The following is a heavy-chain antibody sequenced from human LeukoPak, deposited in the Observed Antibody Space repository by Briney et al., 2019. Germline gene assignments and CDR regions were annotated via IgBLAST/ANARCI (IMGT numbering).Heavy chain of an antibody. CDR2: INPSGGST. CDR3: ARVDPSVRGGQPEYYYYGMDV. J-gene: IGHJ6*02. D-gene: IGHD3-10*01. V-gene: IGHV1-46*01. CDR1: GYTFTSYY. Sequence: GASVKVSCKASGYTFTSYYMHWVRQAPGQGLEWMGIINPSGGSTSYAQKFQGRVTMTRDTSTSTVYMELSSLRSEDTAVYYCARVDPSVRGGQPEYYYYGMDVWGQGTTVTVSS.